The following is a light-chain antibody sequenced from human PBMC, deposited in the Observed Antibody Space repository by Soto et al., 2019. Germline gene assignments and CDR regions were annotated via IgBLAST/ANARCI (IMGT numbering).Light chain of an antibody. V-gene: IGLV3-21*02. CDR2: DDR. CDR1: NLGSKT. Sequence: SYELTQPPSVSVAPGQTARITCGGNNLGSKTVHWYQQKPGQAPVLLVYDDRDRPSGIPERFSGSNSGNTATLTISRVEAGDEADYYCQVWDSSSDDYVFGIGTKLTVL. CDR3: QVWDSSSDDYV. J-gene: IGLJ1*01.